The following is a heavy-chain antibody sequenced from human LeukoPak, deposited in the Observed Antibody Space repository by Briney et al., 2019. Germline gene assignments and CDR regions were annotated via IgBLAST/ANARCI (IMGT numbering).Heavy chain of an antibody. CDR3: ARSPFMVRGAYNWFDP. CDR1: GGSVSRGSYY. Sequence: PSETLSLTCTVSGGSVSRGSYYWNWIRQPPGKGLEWIGYIYYSGSTNYKSSLKSRVTISVDTSKNQFSLKLSSVTAADTAVYYCARSPFMVRGAYNWFDPWGQGTLVTVSS. J-gene: IGHJ5*02. V-gene: IGHV4-61*01. D-gene: IGHD3-10*01. CDR2: IYYSGST.